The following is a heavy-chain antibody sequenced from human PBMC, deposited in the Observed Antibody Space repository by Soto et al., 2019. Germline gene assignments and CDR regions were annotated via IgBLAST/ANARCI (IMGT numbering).Heavy chain of an antibody. Sequence: GGSLRLSCAASGFTFSSYAMHWVRQAPGKGLEWVAVISDDGSNKYYADSVKGRFTISRDNSKNTLYLQMNSLRAEDTAVYYCASVYDSSGPSYYYGMDVWGQGTTVTVSS. J-gene: IGHJ6*02. D-gene: IGHD3-22*01. CDR1: GFTFSSYA. V-gene: IGHV3-30-3*01. CDR2: ISDDGSNK. CDR3: ASVYDSSGPSYYYGMDV.